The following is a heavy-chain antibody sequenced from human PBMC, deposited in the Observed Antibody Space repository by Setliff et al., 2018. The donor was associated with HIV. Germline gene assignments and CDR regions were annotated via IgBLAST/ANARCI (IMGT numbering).Heavy chain of an antibody. V-gene: IGHV1-18*01. J-gene: IGHJ6*02. CDR2: ISAYTGHT. Sequence: ASVKVSCKASGYSFINYGISWVRQAPGQGLEWMGWISAYTGHTDYASRLLGRVTLTTDTSTSTAYMELRRLTFDDTAVYYCARDVEHMMDVWGQGTTVTVSS. CDR3: ARDVEHMMDV. CDR1: GYSFINYG.